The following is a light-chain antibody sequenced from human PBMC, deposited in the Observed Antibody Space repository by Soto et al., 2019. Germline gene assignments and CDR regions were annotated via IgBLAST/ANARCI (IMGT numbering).Light chain of an antibody. Sequence: VLTQSPATLSLSPGERATLSCRASLNVNSYLAWYQQKPGQAPRLLIYDASNRAAGIPARFSGSGSGTDFTLTISSLEPEDFAVYYCQQFGDFPYTFGQGTRLEIK. CDR1: LNVNSY. CDR2: DAS. CDR3: QQFGDFPYT. V-gene: IGKV3-11*01. J-gene: IGKJ5*01.